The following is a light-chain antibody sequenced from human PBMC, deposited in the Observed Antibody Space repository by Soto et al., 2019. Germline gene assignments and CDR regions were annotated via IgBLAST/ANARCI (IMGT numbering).Light chain of an antibody. CDR3: QQYGSSPPALT. CDR2: GAS. Sequence: EIVLTQSPGTLSLYPGERATLSYRASQRVSSSYLAWYQQKPGQAPRLLIYGASSRATGIPDRFSGSGSGTDFTLTISRLEPEDFAVYYCQQYGSSPPALTFGGGTKVDIK. CDR1: QRVSSSY. V-gene: IGKV3-20*01. J-gene: IGKJ4*01.